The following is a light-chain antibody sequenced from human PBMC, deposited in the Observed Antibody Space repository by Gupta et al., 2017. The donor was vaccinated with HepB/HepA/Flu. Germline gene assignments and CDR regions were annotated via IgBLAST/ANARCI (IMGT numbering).Light chain of an antibody. CDR1: QRLVYDDADPY. CDR3: MQGSHWPLAWT. Sequence: EVVLTQAPLFLPVTLGQPASISCRSSQRLVYDDADPYLNWYHQRPCQPLRLLIYQVSNRDSGVPDRVSGSGSGTDFTLKISRVEAEDFGVYYCMQGSHWPLAWTFGQGTKVDLK. V-gene: IGKV2-30*01. CDR2: QVS. J-gene: IGKJ1*01.